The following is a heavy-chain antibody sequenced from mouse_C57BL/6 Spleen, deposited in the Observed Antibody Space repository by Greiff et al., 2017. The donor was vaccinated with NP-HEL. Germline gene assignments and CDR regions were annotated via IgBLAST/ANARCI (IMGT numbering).Heavy chain of an antibody. J-gene: IGHJ2*01. CDR2: INPNYGTT. V-gene: IGHV1-39*01. CDR1: GYSYTDYN. CDR3: ARGGAQATQGLFDY. D-gene: IGHD3-2*02. Sequence: VQLQQSGPELVKPGASVKISCKASGYSYTDYNMNWVKQSNGKSLEWIGVINPNYGTTSYNQKFKGKATLTVDQSSSTAYMQLNSLTSEDSAVYYCARGGAQATQGLFDYWGQGTTLTVSS.